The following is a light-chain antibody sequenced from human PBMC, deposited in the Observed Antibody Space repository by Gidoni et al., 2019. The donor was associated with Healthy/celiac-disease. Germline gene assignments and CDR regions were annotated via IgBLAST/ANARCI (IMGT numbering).Light chain of an antibody. CDR2: LGS. CDR1: HSLLPRNGYNY. V-gene: IGKV2-28*01. Sequence: DIVMTQSPLSLPVTPGEPASISCRSSHSLLPRNGYNYLDWYLQKPGQSPQLMIYLGSSATSRVPYRFSGSGSGTDFTLKISRVEADDVGVYYCMQAIQTPHTFGQGTKLEIK. J-gene: IGKJ2*01. CDR3: MQAIQTPHT.